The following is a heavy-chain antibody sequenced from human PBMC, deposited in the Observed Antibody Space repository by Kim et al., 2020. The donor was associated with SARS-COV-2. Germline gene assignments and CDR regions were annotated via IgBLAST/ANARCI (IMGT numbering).Heavy chain of an antibody. V-gene: IGHV3-48*02. D-gene: IGHD3-9*01. CDR3: ARGPNDYDILTGSGY. J-gene: IGHJ4*02. CDR2: ISSSSSTI. CDR1: GFTFSSYS. Sequence: GGSLRLSCAASGFTFSSYSMNWVRQAPGKGLEWVSYISSSSSTIYYADSVKGRFTISRDNAKNSLYLQMNSLRDEDTAVYYCARGPNDYDILTGSGYWGQGTLVTVSS.